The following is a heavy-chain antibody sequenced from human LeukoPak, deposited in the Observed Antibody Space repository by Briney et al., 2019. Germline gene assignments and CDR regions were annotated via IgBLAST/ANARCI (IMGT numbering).Heavy chain of an antibody. V-gene: IGHV3-48*03. CDR3: AKRVFYYDSSGYFAY. J-gene: IGHJ4*02. CDR2: ISSSGSTI. CDR1: GFTFSSYE. D-gene: IGHD3-22*01. Sequence: GGSLRLSCAASGFTFSSYEMTWVRQAPGKGLEWVSYISSSGSTIYYADSVKGRFTISRDNSKNTLYLQMNSLRAEDTAVYYCAKRVFYYDSSGYFAYWGKGTLVTVSS.